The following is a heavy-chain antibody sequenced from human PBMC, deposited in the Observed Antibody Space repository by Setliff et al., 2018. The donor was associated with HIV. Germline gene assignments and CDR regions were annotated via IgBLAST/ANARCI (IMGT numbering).Heavy chain of an antibody. CDR2: ISYSGIT. Sequence: SATLSLTCTVFGGSISRSSYYWGWIRQPPGKGLEWIASISYSGITYYNPSLKSRVTISVDTSKNQFSLKLSSVTAADTAVYYCARLGYCSSTSCYYYYFMDVWGKGTTVPV. CDR1: GGSISRSSYY. D-gene: IGHD2-2*01. J-gene: IGHJ6*03. V-gene: IGHV4-39*07. CDR3: ARLGYCSSTSCYYYYFMDV.